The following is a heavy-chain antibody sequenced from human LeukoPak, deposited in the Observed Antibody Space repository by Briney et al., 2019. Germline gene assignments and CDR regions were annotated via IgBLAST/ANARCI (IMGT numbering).Heavy chain of an antibody. CDR3: ARGGICRSGGSCYSSIDY. CDR1: GFTFSSNS. CDR2: ISSDTTHT. D-gene: IGHD2-15*01. Sequence: KTGGSLRLSCAASGFTFSSNSMNLVRQAPGKGLEWVSLISSDTTHTFYADSVKGRFTISRDNAKNSLSLQMDSLRAEDTAMYYCARGGICRSGGSCYSSIDYWGQGTLVTVSS. V-gene: IGHV3-21*01. J-gene: IGHJ4*02.